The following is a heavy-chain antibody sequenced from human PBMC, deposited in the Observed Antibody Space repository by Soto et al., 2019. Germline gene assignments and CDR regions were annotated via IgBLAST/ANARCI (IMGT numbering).Heavy chain of an antibody. CDR2: ISGSGGST. J-gene: IGHJ4*02. V-gene: IGHV3-23*01. CDR1: GFTFSSYA. CDR3: ATITSGSGWYAYSTASFDY. Sequence: EVQLLESGGGLVQPGGSLRLSCAASGFTFSSYAMSWVRQAPGKGLEWVSAISGSGGSTYYADSVKGRFTISRDNSKNTLDLQMNSLRAEDTAVYYCATITSGSGWYAYSTASFDYWGQGALVTVAS. D-gene: IGHD6-19*01.